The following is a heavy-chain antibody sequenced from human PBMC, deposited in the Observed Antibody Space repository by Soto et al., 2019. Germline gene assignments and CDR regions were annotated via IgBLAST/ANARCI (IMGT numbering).Heavy chain of an antibody. J-gene: IGHJ4*02. Sequence: QVQLVESGGGVVQPGRSLRLSCAASGFTFSSYAMHWVRQAPGKGLEWVAVISYDGSNKYYADSVKGRFTISRDNSKNSLYLQMNSLRAEDTAVYYCARDQSGFLSHRTLDYWGQGTLVTVSS. D-gene: IGHD5-12*01. V-gene: IGHV3-30-3*01. CDR3: ARDQSGFLSHRTLDY. CDR1: GFTFSSYA. CDR2: ISYDGSNK.